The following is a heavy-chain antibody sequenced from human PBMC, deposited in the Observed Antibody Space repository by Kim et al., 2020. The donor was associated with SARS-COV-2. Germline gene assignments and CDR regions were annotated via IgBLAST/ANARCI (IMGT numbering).Heavy chain of an antibody. D-gene: IGHD4-17*01. J-gene: IGHJ4*02. Sequence: SYAQKFQGRVTMTEDTSTDTAYMELSSLRSEDTAVYYCATRGYGDQLLGYWGQGTLVTVSS. CDR3: ATRGYGDQLLGY. V-gene: IGHV1-24*01.